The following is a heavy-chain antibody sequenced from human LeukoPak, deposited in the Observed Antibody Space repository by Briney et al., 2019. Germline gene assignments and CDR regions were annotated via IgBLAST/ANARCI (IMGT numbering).Heavy chain of an antibody. CDR3: ARDAYYGSGSPQNY. CDR2: ANWNGGST. J-gene: IGHJ4*02. V-gene: IGHV3-20*04. D-gene: IGHD3-10*01. CDR1: GCTFDDYG. Sequence: PGGSLRLSCAASGCTFDDYGMSWVRQAPGKGLEWISGANWNGGSTGYADSVKGRFTISRDNAKNSLYLQMNSLRAEDTSVYYCARDAYYGSGSPQNYWGQGTLVTVSS.